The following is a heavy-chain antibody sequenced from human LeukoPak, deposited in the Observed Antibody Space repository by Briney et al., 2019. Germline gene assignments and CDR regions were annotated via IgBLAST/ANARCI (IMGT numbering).Heavy chain of an antibody. J-gene: IGHJ4*02. Sequence: PGGSLRLSCAASGFTFSSYAMHWVRQAPGKGPEWVAVISYDGSNKYYADSVKGRFTISRDNSKNTLYLQMNSLRAEDTAVYYCARDFVAFDYWGQGTLVTVSS. CDR2: ISYDGSNK. V-gene: IGHV3-30-3*01. CDR1: GFTFSSYA. D-gene: IGHD2-15*01. CDR3: ARDFVAFDY.